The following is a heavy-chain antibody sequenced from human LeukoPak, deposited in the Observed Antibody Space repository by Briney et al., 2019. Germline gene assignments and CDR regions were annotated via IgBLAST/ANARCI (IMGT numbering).Heavy chain of an antibody. J-gene: IGHJ4*02. CDR3: ARAETLAAIYFDF. CDR1: GWSFNDYY. Sequence: SETLSLTCAVYGWSFNDYYWNWVRQPPGKGLEWIGYIFYSGITTYNPSLKSRVTISLDSSKNQFFLRLTSVTAADTAMYYCARAETLAAIYFDFWGQGSLVTVSS. V-gene: IGHV4-59*01. CDR2: IFYSGIT. D-gene: IGHD6-25*01.